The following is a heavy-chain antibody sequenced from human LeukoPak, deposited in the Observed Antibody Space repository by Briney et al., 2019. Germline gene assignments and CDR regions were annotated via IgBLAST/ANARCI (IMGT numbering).Heavy chain of an antibody. Sequence: PGGSLRLSCAASGFTFSSYAMSWVRQAPWKGLEWVSAISGSGGSTYYADSVKGRFTISRDNSKNTLYLQMNSLRAEDTAVYDCAKSSDAMATGGDDAFDIWGQGTMVTVSS. V-gene: IGHV3-23*01. CDR2: ISGSGGST. CDR1: GFTFSSYA. J-gene: IGHJ3*02. D-gene: IGHD5-24*01. CDR3: AKSSDAMATGGDDAFDI.